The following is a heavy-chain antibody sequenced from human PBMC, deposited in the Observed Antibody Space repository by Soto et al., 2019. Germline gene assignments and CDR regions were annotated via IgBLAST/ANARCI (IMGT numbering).Heavy chain of an antibody. D-gene: IGHD2-21*01. CDR1: GGSISSYY. V-gene: IGHV4-59*06. Sequence: PSETLSLTCTVSGGSISSYYWSWIRQVPGKGLEWIGHIYVTGAVDYNPSLRDRITISQDTSERQFSLNLRLVTAADTAVYYCARLRIATNNYKWFDPWGQGTLVTVSS. CDR3: ARLRIATNNYKWFDP. J-gene: IGHJ5*02. CDR2: IYVTGAV.